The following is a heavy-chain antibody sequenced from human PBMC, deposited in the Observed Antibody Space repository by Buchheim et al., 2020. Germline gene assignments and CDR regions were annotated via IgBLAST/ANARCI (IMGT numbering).Heavy chain of an antibody. Sequence: EVQLVESGGGLVQPGGSLRLSCAGSGFIFSNSWMHWVRQAPGKGLEWVADIKQDGSEIHYVDSVKGRFTISRDNAKNSLYLQMNSLRVEDTAIYYCARGRGWLDYWGQGTL. CDR1: GFIFSNSW. J-gene: IGHJ4*02. D-gene: IGHD5-24*01. CDR2: IKQDGSEI. CDR3: ARGRGWLDY. V-gene: IGHV3-7*01.